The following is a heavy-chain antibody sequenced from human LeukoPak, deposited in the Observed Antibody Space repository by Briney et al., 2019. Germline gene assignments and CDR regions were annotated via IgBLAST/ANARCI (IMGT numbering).Heavy chain of an antibody. V-gene: IGHV3-30-3*01. CDR2: ISYDGSNK. D-gene: IGHD3-10*01. CDR3: ASLPRPGSGSLGWGLNYYYYGMDV. Sequence: GRSLRLSCAASGFTFSSYAMHWVRQAPGKGLEWVAVISYDGSNKYYADSVKGRFTISRDNSKNTLYLQMNSLRAEDTAVYYCASLPRPGSGSLGWGLNYYYYGMDVWGQGTTVTVSS. CDR1: GFTFSSYA. J-gene: IGHJ6*02.